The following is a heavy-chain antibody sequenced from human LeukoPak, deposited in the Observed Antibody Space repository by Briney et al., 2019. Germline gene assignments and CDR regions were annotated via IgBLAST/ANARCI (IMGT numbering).Heavy chain of an antibody. Sequence: GGSLRLSCAASGFTFSSYSMNWVRQAPGKGLEWVSYISGSSSAINYADSVKGRFTISRDNAKNSLFLQMNSLRAEDTAVYYCATYSGYDRIFDYWGQGTLVTVSS. CDR2: ISGSSSAI. CDR1: GFTFSSYS. D-gene: IGHD5-12*01. CDR3: ATYSGYDRIFDY. V-gene: IGHV3-48*01. J-gene: IGHJ4*02.